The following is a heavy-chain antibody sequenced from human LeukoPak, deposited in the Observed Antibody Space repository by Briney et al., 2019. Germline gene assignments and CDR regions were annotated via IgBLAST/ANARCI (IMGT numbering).Heavy chain of an antibody. V-gene: IGHV3-30*04. J-gene: IGHJ4*02. CDR3: ATVEVRGVIH. CDR1: GFTFSSYA. CDR2: ISYDGSNK. Sequence: GGSLRLSCAASGFTFSSYAMHWVRQAPGKGLEWVAVISYDGSNKYYADSVKGRFTISRDNSKNTLYLQMNSLRAEDTAVYYCATVEVRGVIHWGQGTLVTVSS. D-gene: IGHD3-10*01.